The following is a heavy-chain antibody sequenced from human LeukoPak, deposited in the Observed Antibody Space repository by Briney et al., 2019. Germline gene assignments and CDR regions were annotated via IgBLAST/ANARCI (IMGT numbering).Heavy chain of an antibody. CDR3: ARVAQYYYDSSGYPTDY. D-gene: IGHD3-22*01. J-gene: IGHJ4*02. CDR2: INPNSGGT. CDR1: GYTFTGYY. Sequence: ASVKVSCKASGYTFTGYYMHWVRQAPGQGLEWMGWINPNSGGTNYAQKFQGRVTMTRDTSISTAYMELSRLRSDDTAVYYCARVAQYYYDSSGYPTDYWGQGTLVTVS. V-gene: IGHV1-2*02.